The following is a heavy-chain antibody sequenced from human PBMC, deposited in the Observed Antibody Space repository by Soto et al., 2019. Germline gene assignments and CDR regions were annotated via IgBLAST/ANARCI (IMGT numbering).Heavy chain of an antibody. CDR1: GFTFSSYA. Sequence: GGSLSLSCAASGFTFSSYAMSWVRQAPGKGLEWVATITFDGSRRFYADSVKGRLTISRDNSKNTLYVEMHSLRGEDTAVYYCARDLAGRYCGRDCPNGMDVWGPGTTVTVSS. D-gene: IGHD2-21*02. J-gene: IGHJ6*02. V-gene: IGHV3-23*01. CDR3: ARDLAGRYCGRDCPNGMDV. CDR2: ITFDGSRR.